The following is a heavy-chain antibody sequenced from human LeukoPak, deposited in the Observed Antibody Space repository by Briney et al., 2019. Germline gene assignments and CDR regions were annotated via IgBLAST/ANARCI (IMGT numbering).Heavy chain of an antibody. J-gene: IGHJ4*02. CDR3: ARGGTYYHGSGSYYESY. V-gene: IGHV3-30*03. Sequence: GGSLRLSCAASGFTFNYYGMHWVRQAPAKRLEWVAFISDDGSNKYYEDSVKGRFTISRDNSKNTVDLQTNSLRTEDTAVYHCARGGTYYHGSGSYYESYWGQGALVTVSS. D-gene: IGHD3-10*01. CDR1: GFTFNYYG. CDR2: ISDDGSNK.